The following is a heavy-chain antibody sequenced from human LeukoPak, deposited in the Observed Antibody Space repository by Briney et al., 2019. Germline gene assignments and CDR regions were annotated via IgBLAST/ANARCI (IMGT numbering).Heavy chain of an antibody. J-gene: IGHJ4*02. CDR3: ARGRYGDY. D-gene: IGHD3-9*01. V-gene: IGHV4-39*07. CDR2: INHSGST. CDR1: GGSISSGGYY. Sequence: PSETLSLTCTVSGGSISSGGYYWSWIRQPPGKGLEWIGEINHSGSTNCNPSLKSRVTISVDTSKNQFSLKLSSVTAADTAVYYCARGRYGDYWGQGTLVTVSS.